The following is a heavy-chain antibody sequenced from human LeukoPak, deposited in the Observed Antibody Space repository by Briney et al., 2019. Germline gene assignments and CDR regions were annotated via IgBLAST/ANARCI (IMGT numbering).Heavy chain of an antibody. Sequence: ASVKVSCKASGYTFTSYGISWVRQAPGQGLEWMGWISAYNGNTNYAQKFQGRVTITADESTSTAFMELSSLRSEDTAVYYCARDRGHSGYDSGNDYWGQGTLVTVSS. CDR1: GYTFTSYG. V-gene: IGHV1-18*01. CDR3: ARDRGHSGYDSGNDY. J-gene: IGHJ4*02. CDR2: ISAYNGNT. D-gene: IGHD5-12*01.